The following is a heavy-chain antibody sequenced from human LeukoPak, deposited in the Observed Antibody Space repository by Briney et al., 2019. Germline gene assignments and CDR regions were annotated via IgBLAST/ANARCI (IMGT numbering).Heavy chain of an antibody. CDR2: ISSSSSYI. J-gene: IGHJ4*02. CDR1: GFTFSSYS. CDR3: ARDDGDIIAAAGYFDY. D-gene: IGHD6-13*01. V-gene: IGHV3-21*01. Sequence: PGGSLRLSCAASGFTFSSYSMNWVRQAPGKGLEWVSSISSSSSYIYYADSVKGRFTISRDNAKNSLYLQMNSLRAEDTAVYYCARDDGDIIAAAGYFDYWGQGTLVTVSS.